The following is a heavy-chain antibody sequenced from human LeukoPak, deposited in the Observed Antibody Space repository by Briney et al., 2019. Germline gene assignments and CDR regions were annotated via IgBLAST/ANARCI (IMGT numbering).Heavy chain of an antibody. Sequence: PSETLSLTCTVSGGSISNYYWSWIRQPPGKGLEWIGYIYYSGSTNYNPSLKSRVTISVDTSKNQFSLKLSSVTAAATAVYYCARESRDGYITIRFDPWGQGTLVTVSS. V-gene: IGHV4-59*01. J-gene: IGHJ5*02. D-gene: IGHD5-24*01. CDR3: ARESRDGYITIRFDP. CDR1: GGSISNYY. CDR2: IYYSGST.